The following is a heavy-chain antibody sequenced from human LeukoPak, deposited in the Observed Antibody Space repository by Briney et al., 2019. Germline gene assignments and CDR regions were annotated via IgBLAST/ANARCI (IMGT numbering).Heavy chain of an antibody. J-gene: IGHJ4*02. D-gene: IGHD6-19*01. V-gene: IGHV6-1*01. CDR3: AREAAGIGEFDY. CDR2: TYYRSKWYN. Sequence: PSQTLTLTCAISGDSVSSNSAAWNWITQSPSRGLDWLGRTYYRSKWYNDDAVPVKSRITINPDTSKNQFSLQLNSVTPEDTAVYYCAREAAGIGEFDYWGQGTLVTVSS. CDR1: GDSVSSNSAA.